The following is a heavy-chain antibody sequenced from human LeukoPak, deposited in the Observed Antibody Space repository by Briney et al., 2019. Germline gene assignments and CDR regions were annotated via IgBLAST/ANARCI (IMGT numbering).Heavy chain of an antibody. D-gene: IGHD3-22*01. Sequence: SETLSLTCTVSGGSISNYYWTWIRQPPGKGLEWIGFISYRGNTNYNPSLKSRVTISLDTSKSQFSLKLISVTAADTAVYYCARDHYDSSGYYYSDYWGQGTLVTVSS. CDR1: GGSISNYY. CDR2: ISYRGNT. J-gene: IGHJ4*02. CDR3: ARDHYDSSGYYYSDY. V-gene: IGHV4-59*01.